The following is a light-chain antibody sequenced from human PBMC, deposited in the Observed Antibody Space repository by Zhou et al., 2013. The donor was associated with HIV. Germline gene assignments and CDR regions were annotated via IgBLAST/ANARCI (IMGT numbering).Light chain of an antibody. CDR1: QSVSSAH. J-gene: IGKJ2*01. CDR2: GTSIYGPSSTYEPS. CDR3: QHYGSSPPYT. Sequence: EIVLTQSPGTLSLSPGERATLSCRASQSVSSAHLAWYQQKPGQAPTLLIYGTSIYGPSSTYEPSSRAAGIPDRFSGRGSGTDFTLTISRVEPEDFAVYYCQHYGSSPPYTFGQGTKLEIK. V-gene: IGKV3-20*01.